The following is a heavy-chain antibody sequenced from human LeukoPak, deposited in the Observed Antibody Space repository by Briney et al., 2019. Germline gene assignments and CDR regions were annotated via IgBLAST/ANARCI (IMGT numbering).Heavy chain of an antibody. J-gene: IGHJ6*04. CDR3: ARVNPLTFGEDV. CDR1: GGSISSDY. CDR2: IYYSGSN. V-gene: IGHV4-59*01. Sequence: SETLSLTCTVSGGSISSDYWSWGRQPPGKGGEWVGYIYYSGSNKYNPSLKSRVNISVDKSKKKFSLKRRCVAAADTAVYYCARVNPLTFGEDVWGKGTTVTISS. D-gene: IGHD3-16*01.